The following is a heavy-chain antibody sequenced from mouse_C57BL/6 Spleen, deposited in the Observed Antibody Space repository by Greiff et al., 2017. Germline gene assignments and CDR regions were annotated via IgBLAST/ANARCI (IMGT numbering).Heavy chain of an antibody. CDR2: IYPGDGDT. D-gene: IGHD1-1*01. J-gene: IGHJ2*01. V-gene: IGHV1-80*01. CDR1: GYAFSSYW. Sequence: VMLVESGAELVKPGASVKISCKASGYAFSSYWMNWVKQRPGKGLEWIGQIYPGDGDTNYNGKFKGKATLTADKSSSTAYMQLSSLTSEDSAVYFCARNYYGSRDYWGQGTTLTVSS. CDR3: ARNYYGSRDY.